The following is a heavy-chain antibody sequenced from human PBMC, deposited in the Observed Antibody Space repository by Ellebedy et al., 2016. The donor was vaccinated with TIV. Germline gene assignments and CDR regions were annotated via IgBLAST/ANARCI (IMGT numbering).Heavy chain of an antibody. CDR2: INAGDANT. J-gene: IGHJ4*02. Sequence: ASVKVSCKASGYIFTTYGITWVRQAPGQGLEWVGWINAGDANTIYSQRFQGRVTITRDTSASTTFMELSRLRSDDTAVYYCARDPPDYHDSGNYFDHWGQGTLVTVSS. D-gene: IGHD3-10*01. V-gene: IGHV1-3*01. CDR1: GYIFTTYG. CDR3: ARDPPDYHDSGNYFDH.